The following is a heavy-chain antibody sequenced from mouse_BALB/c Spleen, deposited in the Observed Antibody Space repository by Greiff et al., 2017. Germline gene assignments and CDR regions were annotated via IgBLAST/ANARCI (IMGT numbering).Heavy chain of an antibody. CDR2: ISNGGGST. Sequence: EVKVVESGGGLVQPGGSLKLSCAASGFTFSSYTMSWVRQTPEKRLEWVAYISNGGGSTYYPDTVKGRFTISRDNAKNTLYLQMSSLKSEDTAMYYCARHQGIYYDYDGYAMDYWGQGTSVTVSS. V-gene: IGHV5-12-2*01. CDR3: ARHQGIYYDYDGYAMDY. D-gene: IGHD2-4*01. CDR1: GFTFSSYT. J-gene: IGHJ4*01.